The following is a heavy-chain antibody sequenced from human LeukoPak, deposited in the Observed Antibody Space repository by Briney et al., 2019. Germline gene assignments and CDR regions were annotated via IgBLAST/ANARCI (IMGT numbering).Heavy chain of an antibody. J-gene: IGHJ4*02. D-gene: IGHD6-13*01. V-gene: IGHV4-59*01. CDR2: IYYTGST. CDR3: ARLAAAASRGFDY. Sequence: PSETLSLTCTVSGGSITSFYWSWVRQPPGKGLEWIGYIYYTGSTNYNPALKSRVTISMDTSKNQFSLRLNSVSAADTAVYYCARLAAAASRGFDYWGQGTLVTVSS. CDR1: GGSITSFY.